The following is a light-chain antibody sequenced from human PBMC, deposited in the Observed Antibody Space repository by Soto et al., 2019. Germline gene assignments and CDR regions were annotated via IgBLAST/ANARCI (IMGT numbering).Light chain of an antibody. Sequence: NFMLTQPHSVSESPGKTVTISCTRSSGSIASNSVQWYQQRPGSSPTTVIYEDNQRPSGVPDRFSGSIDSSSNSASLTISGLKTEDEADYYCQSFDSSIPGVLGGGTKLTVL. J-gene: IGLJ3*02. CDR2: EDN. V-gene: IGLV6-57*01. CDR3: QSFDSSIPGV. CDR1: SGSIASNS.